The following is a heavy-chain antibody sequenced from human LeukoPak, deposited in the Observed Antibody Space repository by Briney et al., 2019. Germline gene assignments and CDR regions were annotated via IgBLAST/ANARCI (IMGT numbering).Heavy chain of an antibody. J-gene: IGHJ4*02. V-gene: IGHV3-66*01. CDR1: GFIFSSYS. CDR2: IYSGGST. Sequence: GGSLRLSCAASGFIFSSYSMNWVRQAPGKGLEWLSVIYSGGSTYYADSVKGRFSISRDNSKNTLYLQMNTLRAEDTAIYHCGRDNPLRYWGQGDLVTVSS. CDR3: GRDNPLRY. D-gene: IGHD1-14*01.